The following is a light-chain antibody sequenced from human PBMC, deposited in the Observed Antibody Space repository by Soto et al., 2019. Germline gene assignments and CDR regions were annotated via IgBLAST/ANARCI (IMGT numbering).Light chain of an antibody. Sequence: DIQLTQSQSSLSASVGERVTLTCLARQSISRYLNWYQQKPGKAPNLLIYVASSLQSEVPSRFSGSGSGTDFTLTITSLQPEDFATYYCQQSYGTPITFGQGTRLEI. V-gene: IGKV1-39*01. CDR3: QQSYGTPIT. CDR2: VAS. CDR1: QSISRY. J-gene: IGKJ5*01.